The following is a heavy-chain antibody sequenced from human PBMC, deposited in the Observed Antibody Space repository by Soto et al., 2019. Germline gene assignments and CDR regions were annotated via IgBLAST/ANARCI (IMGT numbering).Heavy chain of an antibody. J-gene: IGHJ5*02. D-gene: IGHD6-19*01. V-gene: IGHV1-69*01. CDR1: GGTFSSYA. CDR2: IIPIFGTA. Sequence: QVQLVQSGAEVKKPGSSVKVTCKASGGTFSSYAISWVRQAPGQGLAWMGGIIPIFGTANYAQKFQGRVTITADESTSTAYMELSSLRSEDTAVYSCARVAVAGPYNWFDPWGQGTLVTVSS. CDR3: ARVAVAGPYNWFDP.